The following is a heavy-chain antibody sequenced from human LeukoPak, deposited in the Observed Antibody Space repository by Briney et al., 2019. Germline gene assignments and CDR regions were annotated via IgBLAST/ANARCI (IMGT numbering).Heavy chain of an antibody. CDR3: AGGSIVVVVAATPGYYGMDV. CDR2: IYYSGST. Sequence: SETLSLTCTVSGGSISSGDYYWSWIRQPPGKGLEWIGYIYYSGSTYYNPSLKSRVTISVDASKNQFSLKLSSVTAADTAVYYCAGGSIVVVVAATPGYYGMDVWGQGTTVTVSS. D-gene: IGHD2-15*01. CDR1: GGSISSGDYY. J-gene: IGHJ6*02. V-gene: IGHV4-30-4*01.